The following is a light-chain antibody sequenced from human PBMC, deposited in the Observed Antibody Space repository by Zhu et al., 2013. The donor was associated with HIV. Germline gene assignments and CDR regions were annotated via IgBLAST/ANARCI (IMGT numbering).Light chain of an antibody. Sequence: DIQMTQSPSSLSASVGDSVTITCRASQSISYYVSWYQQMPGQAPKILIYAASSLQSGVPARFSGSGAGTDFTLSISSLQPEDFATYYCQQTHSPPFTFG. J-gene: IGKJ3*01. CDR1: QSISYY. CDR3: QQTHSPPFT. CDR2: AAS. V-gene: IGKV1-39*01.